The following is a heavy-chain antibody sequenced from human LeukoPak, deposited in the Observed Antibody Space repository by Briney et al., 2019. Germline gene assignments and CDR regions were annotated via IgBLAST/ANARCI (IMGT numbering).Heavy chain of an antibody. CDR2: IYSGGST. CDR3: ARDDVKRYDY. Sequence: GGSLRLSCAASGFTFSSYSMNWVRQAPGKGLEWVSVIYSGGSTYYADSVKGRFTISRDNSKNTLYLQMNSLRAEDTAVYYCARDDVKRYDYWGQGTLVTVSS. J-gene: IGHJ4*02. D-gene: IGHD3-10*02. V-gene: IGHV3-53*01. CDR1: GFTFSSYS.